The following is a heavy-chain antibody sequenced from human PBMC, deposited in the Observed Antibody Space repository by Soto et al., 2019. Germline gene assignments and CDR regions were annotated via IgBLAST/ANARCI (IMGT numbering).Heavy chain of an antibody. D-gene: IGHD6-19*01. CDR3: ATSEYSSGWYYY. CDR1: GFTFSSYG. CDR2: ISYDGSNK. J-gene: IGHJ4*02. Sequence: GGSLRLSCAASGFTFSSYGMHWVRQAPGKGLEWVAVISYDGSNKYYADSVKGRFTISRDNSKNTLYLQMNSLRAEDTAVYYCATSEYSSGWYYYWGQGTLVTVSS. V-gene: IGHV3-30*03.